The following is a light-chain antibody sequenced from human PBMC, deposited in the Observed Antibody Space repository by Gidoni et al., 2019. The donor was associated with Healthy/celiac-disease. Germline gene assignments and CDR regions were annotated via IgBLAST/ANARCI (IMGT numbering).Light chain of an antibody. Sequence: DIVMTQSPLSLPVTPGEPASISCRSSQSLLHSNGYNYLDWYLQKPGQSPQLLIYLGSNRASGGPDRFSGSGSGTDFTLKISRVEAEDVWVYYCMQALQTPRTFGQGTKVEIK. J-gene: IGKJ1*01. CDR3: MQALQTPRT. CDR2: LGS. CDR1: QSLLHSNGYNY. V-gene: IGKV2-28*01.